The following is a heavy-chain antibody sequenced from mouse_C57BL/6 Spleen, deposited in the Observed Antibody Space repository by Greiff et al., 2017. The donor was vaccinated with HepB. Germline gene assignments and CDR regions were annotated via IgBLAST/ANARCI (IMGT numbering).Heavy chain of an antibody. CDR2: IDPSDSYT. J-gene: IGHJ1*03. D-gene: IGHD1-1*01. V-gene: IGHV1-69*01. CDR3: ARGEYYGSSYGYFDV. Sequence: VQLQQPGAELVMPGASVKLSCKASGYTFTSYWMHWVKQRPGQGLEWIGEIDPSDSYTNYNQKFKGKSTLTVDKSSSTAYMQLSSLTSEDSAVYYCARGEYYGSSYGYFDVWGTGTTVTVSS. CDR1: GYTFTSYW.